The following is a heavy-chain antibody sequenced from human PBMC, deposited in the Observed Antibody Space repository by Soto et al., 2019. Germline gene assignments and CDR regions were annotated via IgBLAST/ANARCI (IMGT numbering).Heavy chain of an antibody. V-gene: IGHV3-7*01. J-gene: IGHJ5*02. Sequence: PGGSLRLSCAASGFTFSSYAMSWVRQAPGKGLEWVANIKQDGSEKYYVDSVKGRFTISRDNAKNSLYLQMNSLRAEDTAVYYCARDDFDPWGQGTLVTVSS. CDR3: ARDDFDP. CDR1: GFTFSSYA. CDR2: IKQDGSEK.